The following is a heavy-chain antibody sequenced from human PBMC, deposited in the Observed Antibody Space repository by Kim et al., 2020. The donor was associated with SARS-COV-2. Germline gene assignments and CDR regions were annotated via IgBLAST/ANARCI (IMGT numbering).Heavy chain of an antibody. Sequence: GGSLRLSCAASGFTFSSYGMHWVRQAPGKGLEWVAVIWYDGSNKYYADSVKGRFTISRDNSKNTLYLQMNSLRAEDTAVYYCAKDYGSGNPRVYFDYWGQGTLVTVSS. CDR3: AKDYGSGNPRVYFDY. J-gene: IGHJ4*02. V-gene: IGHV3-33*06. CDR1: GFTFSSYG. CDR2: IWYDGSNK. D-gene: IGHD3-10*01.